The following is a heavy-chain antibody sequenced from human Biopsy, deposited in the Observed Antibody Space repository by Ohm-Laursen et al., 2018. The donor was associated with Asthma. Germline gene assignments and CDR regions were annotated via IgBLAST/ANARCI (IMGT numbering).Heavy chain of an antibody. CDR3: ARKAGSCISRTCYSLDF. J-gene: IGHJ4*02. Sequence: VKVSCKSLGGTFNTYVIGWVRQAPGQGLEWMGGINSVFGTTTYPQKFQDRATITADDSTSTVYMELSSLRSEDTAVYYCARKAGSCISRTCYSLDFWGQGTLVTVSS. D-gene: IGHD2-2*01. V-gene: IGHV1-69*01. CDR2: INSVFGTT. CDR1: GGTFNTYV.